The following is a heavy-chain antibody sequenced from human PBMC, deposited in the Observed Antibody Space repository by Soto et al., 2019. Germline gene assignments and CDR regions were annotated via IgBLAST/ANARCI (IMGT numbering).Heavy chain of an antibody. D-gene: IGHD3-16*01. CDR1: GGSFRCYF. V-gene: IGHV4-34*01. CDR3: QGGDF. J-gene: IGHJ4*02. CDR2: INDSGNT. Sequence: SETRSRTCAVSGGSFRCYFWSWIRQSPAKGLEWIGEINDSGNTYYNPSFESRLTISVDTSTSQISLRLTSVTAADSAVYYCQGGDFWGQGTRVTVSS.